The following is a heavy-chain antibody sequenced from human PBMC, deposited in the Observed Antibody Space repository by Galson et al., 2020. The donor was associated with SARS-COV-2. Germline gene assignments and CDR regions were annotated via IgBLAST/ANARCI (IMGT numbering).Heavy chain of an antibody. Sequence: GESLQSSCKGSGYSFSTYWIAWVRQLPGKGLEWTGIVYPGDTDIRYRPSLRGQVTIPIDRPISTAYLHWTSLRASDTAMYYCPRHPTSISNPYHIDNRGQGTLVTVSS. CDR2: VYPGDTDI. CDR1: GYSFSTYW. CDR3: PRHPTSISNPYHIDN. D-gene: IGHD3-3*02. J-gene: IGHJ4*02. V-gene: IGHV5-51*01.